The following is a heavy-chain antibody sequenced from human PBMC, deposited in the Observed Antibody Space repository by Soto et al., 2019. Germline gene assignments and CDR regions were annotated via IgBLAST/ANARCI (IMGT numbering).Heavy chain of an antibody. D-gene: IGHD4-17*01. Sequence: QVQLQESGPGLVKPSQTLSLTCTVSGGSISSGGYYWSWIRQHPGKGLEWIGYIYYSGSTYYNPSLKSRVTISVDTSKNQFSLKLSSVTAADTAVYYCATEYSDGDLLGWFDPWGQGTLVTVSS. V-gene: IGHV4-31*03. CDR2: IYYSGST. J-gene: IGHJ5*02. CDR1: GGSISSGGYY. CDR3: ATEYSDGDLLGWFDP.